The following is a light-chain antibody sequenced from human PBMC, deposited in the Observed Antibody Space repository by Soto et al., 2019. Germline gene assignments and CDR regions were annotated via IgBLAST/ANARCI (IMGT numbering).Light chain of an antibody. V-gene: IGLV3-21*02. Sequence: SYVVTQPPSVSVAPGQTARITCGGNNIGTKSVPWYQQKAGQAPVLGVYDDSDRPSGIPERFSGSNSGNTATLTISRVEAGDDADYYCQVWDSSSDNYVFGTGTKLTVL. CDR1: NIGTKS. CDR2: DDS. CDR3: QVWDSSSDNYV. J-gene: IGLJ1*01.